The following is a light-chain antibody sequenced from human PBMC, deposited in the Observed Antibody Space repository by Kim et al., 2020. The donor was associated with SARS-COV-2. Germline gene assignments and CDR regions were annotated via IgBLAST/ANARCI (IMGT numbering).Light chain of an antibody. J-gene: IGLJ2*01. CDR1: SSDVGGYKS. CDR3: SSYTSSTTLI. CDR2: DVS. Sequence: QSALTQPASVSGSPGQSITISCTGSSSDVGGYKSVSWYQHHPGKAPKLMVFDVSKRPSGVSNRFSGSKSGSTASLAISGLQPEDEADYCCSSYTSSTTLIFGGGTQLTVL. V-gene: IGLV2-14*03.